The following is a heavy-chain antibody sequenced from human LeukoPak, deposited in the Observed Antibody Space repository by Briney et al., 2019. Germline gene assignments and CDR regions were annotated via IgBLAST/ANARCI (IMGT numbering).Heavy chain of an antibody. CDR2: ISGSGTNT. V-gene: IGHV3-23*01. CDR3: AKSPHYRVTAIIYYFDN. CDR1: GFTFSSFA. J-gene: IGHJ4*02. D-gene: IGHD3-16*02. Sequence: QAGGSLRLSCEASGFTFSSFAMTWVRQAPGKGLEWVSGISGSGTNTYYADSVKRRFTIYRDNSKTTLYLQMNSLRAEDTAVYYCAKSPHYRVTAIIYYFDNWGQGTLVTVSP.